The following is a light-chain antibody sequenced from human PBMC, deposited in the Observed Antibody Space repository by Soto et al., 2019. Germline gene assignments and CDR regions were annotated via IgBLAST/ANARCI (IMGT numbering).Light chain of an antibody. V-gene: IGKV3-20*01. J-gene: IGKJ5*01. CDR2: GAS. CDR3: QQYGSSPIS. CDR1: QSVARNY. Sequence: ENVLTQSPGTLSLSPGQRATLSCRASQSVARNYLAWYRQKPGQAPRLLIYGASSRATGIPDRFSGSGSGTDFTLTVSRLEPEDFAVYHCQQYGSSPISFGQGTRLEI.